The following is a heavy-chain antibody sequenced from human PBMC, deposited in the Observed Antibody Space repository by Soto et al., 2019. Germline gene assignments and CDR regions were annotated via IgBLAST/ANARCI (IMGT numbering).Heavy chain of an antibody. D-gene: IGHD2-2*01. Sequence: GGTLRLDNAASGLTVNNNNMREGGKTPGKGLEWVAVIYSGGNTYYADSVKGRFTISRDNSKNMLYLQMNNLRVEDTAVYYCARGASIAVVPALDVWGQGTTVTVSS. J-gene: IGHJ6*02. CDR1: GLTVNNNN. CDR3: ARGASIAVVPALDV. V-gene: IGHV3-66*01. CDR2: IYSGGNT.